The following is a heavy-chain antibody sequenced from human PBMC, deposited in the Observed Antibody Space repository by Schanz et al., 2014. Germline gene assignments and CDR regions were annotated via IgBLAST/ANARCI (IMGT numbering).Heavy chain of an antibody. CDR2: ISRDGTTS. V-gene: IGHV3-11*01. J-gene: IGHJ6*02. CDR1: GFIFNDYY. Sequence: QVQLVESGGGLVKPGGSLRLSCAASGFIFNDYYMNWIRQAPGKGLEWLSYISRDGTTSYYADSVKGRFTISRDNAKNSLYLEMTSLRGEDTAVYYCARDDHSSIWDSYYFYGLDVWGQGTTVTVSS. CDR3: ARDDHSSIWDSYYFYGLDV. D-gene: IGHD6-13*01.